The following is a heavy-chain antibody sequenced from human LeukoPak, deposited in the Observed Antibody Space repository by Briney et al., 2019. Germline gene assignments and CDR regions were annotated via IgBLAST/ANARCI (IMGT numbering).Heavy chain of an antibody. V-gene: IGHV4-30-4*01. Sequence: SETLSLTCTVSGGSISSGDYYWSWIRQPPGKGLEWIGYIYYSGSTYYNPSLKSRVTISVDTSKNQFSLKLSSVTAADTAVYYCANYVSRTMRDYWGQGTLVTISS. D-gene: IGHD1-7*01. CDR1: GGSISSGDYY. CDR2: IYYSGST. J-gene: IGHJ4*02. CDR3: ANYVSRTMRDY.